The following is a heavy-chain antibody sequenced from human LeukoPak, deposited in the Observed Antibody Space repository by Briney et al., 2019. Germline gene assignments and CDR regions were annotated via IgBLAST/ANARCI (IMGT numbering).Heavy chain of an antibody. CDR2: ISRSGAHS. V-gene: IGHV3-11*01. Sequence: PGGSLRLSCGVSGFTFTKHDMSWFRHPPGKGLEWVSSISRSGAHSHYAASVRGRFTISRDNSNDTLFLQMTGLHAADTAIYYCARGSLGPAYWGRGTLVAVSS. D-gene: IGHD3-10*01. CDR3: ARGSLGPAY. CDR1: GFTFTKHD. J-gene: IGHJ1*01.